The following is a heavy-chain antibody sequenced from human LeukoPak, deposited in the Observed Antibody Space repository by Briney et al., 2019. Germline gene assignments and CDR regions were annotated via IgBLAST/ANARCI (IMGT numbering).Heavy chain of an antibody. J-gene: IGHJ6*03. CDR1: GGSISSSLYH. D-gene: IGHD1-1*01. CDR3: ARQIVGTSWNYYYSYIDV. Sequence: SETLSLTCSVSGGSISSSLYHWGWLRQPPGKGLEWIGNVFHSGNTHSSPSLQSRVAFSVDTSKNQFSLKLTSVTATDTAVYYCARQIVGTSWNYYYSYIDVWGKGTSVSVSS. V-gene: IGHV4-39*01. CDR2: VFHSGNT.